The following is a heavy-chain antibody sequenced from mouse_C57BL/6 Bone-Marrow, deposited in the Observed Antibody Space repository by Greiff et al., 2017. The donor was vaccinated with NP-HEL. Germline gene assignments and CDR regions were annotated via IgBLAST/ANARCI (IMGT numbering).Heavy chain of an antibody. CDR3: TRRWLLRGENFDV. Sequence: VQLQQSGAELVRPGASVTLSCKASGYTFTDYEMHWVKQTPVHGLEWIGAIDPETGGTAYNQKFKGKAILTADKSSSTAYMELRSLTSEDSAVYYCTRRWLLRGENFDVWGTGTTVTVSS. J-gene: IGHJ1*03. D-gene: IGHD2-3*01. CDR2: IDPETGGT. V-gene: IGHV1-15*01. CDR1: GYTFTDYE.